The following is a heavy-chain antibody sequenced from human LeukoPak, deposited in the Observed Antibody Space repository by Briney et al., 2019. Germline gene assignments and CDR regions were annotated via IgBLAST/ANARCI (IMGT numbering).Heavy chain of an antibody. CDR3: ARAPLWLPAPDYDSSGFDY. Sequence: WASVKVSRKASGRTFSSYAISWVRQAPGQGLEWMGGIIPIFGTANYAQKFQGSVTITADESTSTAYMEPSSLRSGDTDVYYCARAPLWLPAPDYDSSGFDYWGQGTLVTVSS. CDR2: IIPIFGTA. J-gene: IGHJ4*02. D-gene: IGHD3-22*01. CDR1: GRTFSSYA. V-gene: IGHV1-69*13.